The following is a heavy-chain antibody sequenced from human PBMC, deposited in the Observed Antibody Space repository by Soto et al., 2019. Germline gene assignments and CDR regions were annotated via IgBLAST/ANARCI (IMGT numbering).Heavy chain of an antibody. CDR2: IYTSGST. CDR1: GGSISSYY. D-gene: IGHD2-2*01. Sequence: SETLSLTCTVSGGSISSYYWSWIRQPAGKGLEWIGRIYTSGSTNYNPSLKSRVTMSVDTSKNQFSLKLSSVTAADTAVYYCARDLPPYCSSTSCYYYGMDVWGQGTTVTVSS. CDR3: ARDLPPYCSSTSCYYYGMDV. V-gene: IGHV4-4*07. J-gene: IGHJ6*02.